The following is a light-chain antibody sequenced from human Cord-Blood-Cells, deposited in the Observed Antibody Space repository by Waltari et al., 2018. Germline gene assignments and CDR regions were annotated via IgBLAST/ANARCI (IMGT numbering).Light chain of an antibody. Sequence: QSALTQPRSVSGSPGQSVTISCTGTSSDVGGYNYVSWYQQHPGKAPKLMIYDVSKWPSRVPDRFSGSKSGNTASLTISGLQAEDEADYYCCSYAGSYTVVFGGWTKLTVL. CDR1: SSDVGGYNY. CDR2: DVS. J-gene: IGLJ2*01. CDR3: CSYAGSYTVV. V-gene: IGLV2-11*01.